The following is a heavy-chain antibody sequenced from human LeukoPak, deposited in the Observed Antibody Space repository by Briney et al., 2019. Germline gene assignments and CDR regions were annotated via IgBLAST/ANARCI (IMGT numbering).Heavy chain of an antibody. CDR3: ARGIGAAAHFYYYYYYMDV. Sequence: GASVKVSCKASGYTFTSHDINWVRQATGQGLEWMGWMNPNSGNTGYAQKFQARVTMTRNTSISTAYMELSSLRSEDTAVYYCARGIGAAAHFYYYYYYMDVWGKGTTVTVSS. CDR1: GYTFTSHD. CDR2: MNPNSGNT. D-gene: IGHD6-25*01. J-gene: IGHJ6*03. V-gene: IGHV1-8*01.